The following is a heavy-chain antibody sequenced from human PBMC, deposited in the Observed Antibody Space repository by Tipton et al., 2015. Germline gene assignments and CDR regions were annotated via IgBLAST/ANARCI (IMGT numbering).Heavy chain of an antibody. CDR1: GVSVTSGSFY. J-gene: IGHJ1*01. Sequence: TLSLTCTVSGVSVTSGSFYWSWIRQSPGKGLEWIGYIYHTESTIYNPSLKSRVTISLDRSKNQFSLRLTSVTAADTAMYYCARDAGIVAAPSRYFHYWGQGTLVTVSS. CDR2: IYHTEST. CDR3: ARDAGIVAAPSRYFHY. V-gene: IGHV4-61*01. D-gene: IGHD2-15*01.